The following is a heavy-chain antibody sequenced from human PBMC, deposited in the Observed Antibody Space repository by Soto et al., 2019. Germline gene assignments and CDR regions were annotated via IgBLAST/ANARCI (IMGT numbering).Heavy chain of an antibody. CDR2: MNPKSGTT. V-gene: IGHV1-8*01. CDR3: ATTGNSNTFDI. CDR1: GYTFTSYD. J-gene: IGHJ3*02. Sequence: QVQLVQSGAEVQKPGASVKVSCKASGYTFTSYDINWVRQATGQGLEWMGWMNPKSGTTGYAQKFQGRVTMTRSTSISTAYMELSSLRSEYTAVYYCATTGNSNTFDIWGQGTMVTVSS. D-gene: IGHD2-8*02.